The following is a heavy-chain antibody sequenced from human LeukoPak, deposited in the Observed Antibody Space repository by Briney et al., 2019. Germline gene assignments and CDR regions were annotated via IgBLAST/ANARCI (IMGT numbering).Heavy chain of an antibody. CDR1: GYTFTSYG. CDR2: ISAYNGNT. J-gene: IGHJ4*02. D-gene: IGHD6-19*01. Sequence: ASVKVSCKASGYTFTSYGISWVRQAPGQGLEWMGWISAYNGNTNYAQKLQGRVTMTTDTSTSTAYMELRSLRSDDTAVYYCARVKQWLEQRGVFDYWGQGTLVTVSS. V-gene: IGHV1-18*01. CDR3: ARVKQWLEQRGVFDY.